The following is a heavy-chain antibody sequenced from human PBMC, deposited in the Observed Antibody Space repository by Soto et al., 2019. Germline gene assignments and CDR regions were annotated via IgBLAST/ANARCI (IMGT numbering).Heavy chain of an antibody. J-gene: IGHJ3*02. D-gene: IGHD2-21*02. CDR1: GYTFTSYY. CDR2: IRVKNGNT. CDR3: ARGPTVGDI. V-gene: IGHV1-18*04. Sequence: ASVKVSCKASGYTFTSYYMHWVRQAPGQGLEWMGWIRVKNGNTNYAQNFQGRFTMTTDTSTSTAYMELRSLRSDDTAVYYCARGPTVGDIWGQGTMVTVSS.